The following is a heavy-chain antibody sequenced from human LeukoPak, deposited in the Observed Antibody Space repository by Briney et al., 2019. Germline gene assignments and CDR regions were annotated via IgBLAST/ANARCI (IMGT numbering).Heavy chain of an antibody. CDR3: TTLGYRLYYFDY. J-gene: IGHJ4*02. Sequence: PGGSLRLSCAASGFTFSNAWMSWVRQAPGKGLEWVGRIKSKTDGGTTDYAAPVKGRFTISRDDSKTTLYLQMNSLKTEDTAVYYCTTLGYRLYYFDYWGQGTLVTVSS. CDR1: GFTFSNAW. CDR2: IKSKTDGGTT. V-gene: IGHV3-15*01. D-gene: IGHD2-15*01.